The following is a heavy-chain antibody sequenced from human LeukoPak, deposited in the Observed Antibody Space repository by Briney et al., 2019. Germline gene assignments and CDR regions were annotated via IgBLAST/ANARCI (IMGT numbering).Heavy chain of an antibody. CDR2: IYHSGST. CDR3: ARGLYCGGDCWNAFDI. V-gene: IGHV4-38-2*02. D-gene: IGHD2-21*02. CDR1: GYSISRGYS. J-gene: IGHJ3*02. Sequence: SETLSLTCTVSGYSISRGYSWGWIRQPPGKGLEWIGNIYHSGSTNYSPSLKSRVTISVDTSKNQFSLKLSSVTAADTAVYYCARGLYCGGDCWNAFDIWGQGTMVTVSS.